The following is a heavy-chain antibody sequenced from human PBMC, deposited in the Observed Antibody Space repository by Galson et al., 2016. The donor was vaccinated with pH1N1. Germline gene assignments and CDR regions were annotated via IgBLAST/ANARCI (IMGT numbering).Heavy chain of an antibody. Sequence: QSGAEVKKPGESLKISCQGSGYRLSSSWIGWVCQMPGKGLEWTGIIYLGGSHIRYSLSIHGQVTISADKSINIVYLQWISLKASATAIYYCSRQKDYGDYRGDAFDIWGQGTLVTVSS. D-gene: IGHD4-17*01. CDR1: GYRLSSSW. CDR2: IYLGGSHI. V-gene: IGHV5-51*01. CDR3: SRQKDYGDYRGDAFDI. J-gene: IGHJ3*02.